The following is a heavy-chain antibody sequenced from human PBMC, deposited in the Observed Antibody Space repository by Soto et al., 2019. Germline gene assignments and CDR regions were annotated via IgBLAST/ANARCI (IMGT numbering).Heavy chain of an antibody. CDR1: GFTFSSYE. CDR3: EKFQRYDFWSGYPHAFDI. J-gene: IGHJ3*02. V-gene: IGHV3-48*03. Sequence: PGGSLRLSCAASGFTFSSYEMDWVRQAPGKGLEWVSYISSSGSTIYYADSVKGRFTISRDNAKNSLYLQMNSLRAEDTAVYYLEKFQRYDFWSGYPHAFDIWGQGTMVTVSS. CDR2: ISSSGSTI. D-gene: IGHD3-3*01.